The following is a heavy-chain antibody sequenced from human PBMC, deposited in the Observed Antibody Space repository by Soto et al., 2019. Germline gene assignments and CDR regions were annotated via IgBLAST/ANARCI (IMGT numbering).Heavy chain of an antibody. J-gene: IGHJ4*02. CDR2: IGGSGGST. D-gene: IGHD3-10*01. V-gene: IGHV3-23*01. CDR1: GFIFNTSA. CDR3: ANMPGDVYYTVRGPHFDF. Sequence: GGSLRLSWVASGFIFNTSARRWVRQATGKGREWVSAIGGSGGSTYYADSVKGRFTISRDNSKNTLYLQMNSLRAEDTAVYYCANMPGDVYYTVRGPHFDFCGQGTLVTVSS.